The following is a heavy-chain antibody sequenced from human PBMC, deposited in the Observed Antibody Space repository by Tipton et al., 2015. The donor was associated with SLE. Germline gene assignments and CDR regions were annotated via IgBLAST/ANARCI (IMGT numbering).Heavy chain of an antibody. Sequence: TLSLTCSVSGGSISSSSFYWGWIRQPPGKGLEWIGSFSYRWSTFYNPSLKSRITISVDTSTNRLSLKLSSVTAADTALYYCARLISAYDCNFDYWGQGTLVTVSS. CDR3: ARLISAYDCNFDY. V-gene: IGHV4-39*07. D-gene: IGHD5-12*01. J-gene: IGHJ4*02. CDR1: GGSISSSSFY. CDR2: FSYRWST.